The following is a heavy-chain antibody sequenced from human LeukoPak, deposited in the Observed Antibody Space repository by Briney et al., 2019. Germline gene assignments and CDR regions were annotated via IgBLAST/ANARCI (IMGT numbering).Heavy chain of an antibody. J-gene: IGHJ5*02. CDR1: GGTFSSYT. CDR2: IIPILGIA. Sequence: ASVKVSCKASGGTFSSYTISWVRQAPGQGLEWMGRIIPILGIANYAQKFQGRVTITADKSTSTAYMELSSLRSEDTAVYYCARGTGGSSSTNWFDPWGQGTLVTVSS. V-gene: IGHV1-69*02. CDR3: ARGTGGSSSTNWFDP. D-gene: IGHD6-13*01.